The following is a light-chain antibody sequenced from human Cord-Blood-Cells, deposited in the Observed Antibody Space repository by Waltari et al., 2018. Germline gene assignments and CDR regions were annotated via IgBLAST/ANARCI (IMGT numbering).Light chain of an antibody. Sequence: QSALTQPASVSGSPGQSITISCTGTRSDVGGYKYFPWYQQPPGKAPKPMIYEVSNRPSGVSNRFSGSKSGNTASLTISGLQAEDEADYYCSSYTSSSTYVFGTGTKVTVL. V-gene: IGLV2-14*01. CDR2: EVS. CDR1: RSDVGGYKY. J-gene: IGLJ1*01. CDR3: SSYTSSSTYV.